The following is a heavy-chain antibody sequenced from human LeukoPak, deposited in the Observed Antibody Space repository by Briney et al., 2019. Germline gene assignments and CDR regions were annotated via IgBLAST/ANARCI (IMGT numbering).Heavy chain of an antibody. J-gene: IGHJ6*02. CDR2: IVVGSGNT. CDR1: GFTFTSSA. D-gene: IGHD2-2*02. Sequence: GTSVKVSCKASGFTFTSSAMQWVRQARGQRLEWIGWIVVGSGNTNYAQKFQERVTITRDMSTSTAYMELRSLRSDDTAVYYCAREYCSSTSCYMYYYYGMDVWGQGTTVTVSS. CDR3: AREYCSSTSCYMYYYYGMDV. V-gene: IGHV1-58*02.